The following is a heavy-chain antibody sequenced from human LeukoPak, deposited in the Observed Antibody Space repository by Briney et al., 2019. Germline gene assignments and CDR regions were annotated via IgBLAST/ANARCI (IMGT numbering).Heavy chain of an antibody. CDR3: AKDYYDSSGYYVYYYFDY. CDR2: ISGSGGST. CDR1: GFTFSSYA. Sequence: PGGSLRLYCAASGFTFSSYAMSWVRQAPGKGLEWVSAISGSGGSTYYADSVKGRFTISRDNSKNTLYLQMNSLRAEDTAVYYCAKDYYDSSGYYVYYYFDYWGQGTLVTVSS. V-gene: IGHV3-23*01. J-gene: IGHJ4*02. D-gene: IGHD3-22*01.